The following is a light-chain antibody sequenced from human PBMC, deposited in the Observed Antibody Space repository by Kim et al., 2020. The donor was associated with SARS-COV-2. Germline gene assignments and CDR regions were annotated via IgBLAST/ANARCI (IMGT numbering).Light chain of an antibody. J-gene: IGKJ1*01. V-gene: IGKV1-5*03. CDR1: QSISSW. CDR2: KAS. CDR3: QQYNSYPWT. Sequence: DIQMTQSPSTLSTSIGDRVTITCRASQSISSWLAWYQQKSGKAPKVLIYKASDLESGVTSRFSGSGSGTEFTLTISSLQPDDFATYYCQQYNSYPWTFGQGTKVDIK.